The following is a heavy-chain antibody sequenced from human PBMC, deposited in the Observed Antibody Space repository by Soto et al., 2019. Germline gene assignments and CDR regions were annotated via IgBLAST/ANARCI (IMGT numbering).Heavy chain of an antibody. J-gene: IGHJ4*02. D-gene: IGHD6-25*01. CDR2: IYYSVTT. CDR3: ARSQRGRTAFTFDY. V-gene: IGHV4-61*01. Sequence: SETLSLTCAVSGDSVSNDNYYWSWIRQPPGKGLEWIGYIYYSVTTNYNSYLKSRLSLSVDMSKNQFSLKLASVTAADTAVYFCARSQRGRTAFTFDYWGQGALVTVSS. CDR1: GDSVSNDNYY.